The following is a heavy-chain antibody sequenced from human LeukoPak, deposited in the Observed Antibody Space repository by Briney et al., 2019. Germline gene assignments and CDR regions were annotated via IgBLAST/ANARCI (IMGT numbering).Heavy chain of an antibody. V-gene: IGHV1-69*13. CDR3: ARVRIRLWERYYYYYGMDV. Sequence: ASVKVSCKASGGTFSSYAISWVRQAPGQGLEWMGGIIPIFGTANYAQKFQGRVTITADESTSTAYMELSSLRSEDTAVYYCARVRIRLWERYYYYYGMDVWGQGTTVTVSS. CDR1: GGTFSSYA. J-gene: IGHJ6*02. CDR2: IIPIFGTA. D-gene: IGHD5-18*01.